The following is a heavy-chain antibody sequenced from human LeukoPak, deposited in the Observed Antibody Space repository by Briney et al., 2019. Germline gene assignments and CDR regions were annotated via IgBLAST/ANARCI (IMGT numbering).Heavy chain of an antibody. D-gene: IGHD3-10*01. J-gene: IGHJ4*02. Sequence: GGSLRLSCSVSGFTFNDYAMSWVRQAPGKGLEWVSSIAGSGGSTFYARSVKGRFTISRDNSRSTLYLQMNSLRPEDTAIYYCAREGYYGWGSPPSLYFDYWAREPWSPSPQ. CDR1: GFTFNDYA. CDR3: AREGYYGWGSPPSLYFDY. CDR2: IAGSGGST. V-gene: IGHV3-23*01.